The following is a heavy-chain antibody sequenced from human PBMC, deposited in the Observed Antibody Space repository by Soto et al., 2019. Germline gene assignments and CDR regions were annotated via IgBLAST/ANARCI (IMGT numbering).Heavy chain of an antibody. D-gene: IGHD1-1*01. CDR1: GFTFRDYY. Sequence: PGGSLRLSCAASGFTFRDYYMTWIRQAPGKGLEWLSYISSSGSTIYYADSVKGRFTISRDNAKNSLFLQMNSLKAEDTAVYYCARLVCGTRSYYYGMDVWGQGTTVTVSS. CDR2: ISSSGSTI. J-gene: IGHJ6*02. V-gene: IGHV3-11*01. CDR3: ARLVCGTRSYYYGMDV.